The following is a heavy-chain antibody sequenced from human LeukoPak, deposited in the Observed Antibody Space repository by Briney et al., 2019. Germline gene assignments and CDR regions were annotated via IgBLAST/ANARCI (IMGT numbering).Heavy chain of an antibody. CDR3: AKEFGDFWSGYQGAFNS. J-gene: IGHJ4*02. D-gene: IGHD3-3*01. Sequence: PGGSLRLSCAASGFTFSNYAFSWVGQAPGKGLEWVSGFGGGYSDTNYADSVKGRFTISRDNSRNTLYLQMNSLRAEDTAVYYCAKEFGDFWSGYQGAFNSWGQGTLVTVSS. CDR1: GFTFSNYA. CDR2: FGGGYSDT. V-gene: IGHV3-23*01.